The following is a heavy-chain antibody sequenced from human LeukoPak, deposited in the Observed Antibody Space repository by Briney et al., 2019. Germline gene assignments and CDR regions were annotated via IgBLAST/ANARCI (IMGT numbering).Heavy chain of an antibody. CDR1: GYIFSIYA. D-gene: IGHD3-22*01. J-gene: IGHJ4*02. CDR3: AGDFSSDYYGGEGY. CDR2: INTNTGNP. V-gene: IGHV7-4-1*02. Sequence: ASVKVSCKASGYIFSIYAMNWVREAPGQGLEWMGWINTNTGNPTYAQGFTGRFVFSLDTSVSTAYLQISSLKAEDTAVYYCAGDFSSDYYGGEGYWGQGTLVTVSS.